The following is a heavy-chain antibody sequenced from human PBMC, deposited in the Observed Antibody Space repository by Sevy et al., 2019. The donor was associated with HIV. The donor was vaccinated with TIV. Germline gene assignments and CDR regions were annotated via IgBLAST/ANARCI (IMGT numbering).Heavy chain of an antibody. CDR2: INQDGREK. V-gene: IGHV3-7*01. D-gene: IGHD2-2*01. CDR3: ARAYCSSTSCQSLFSFDY. CDR1: GFTFSSYC. Sequence: GGSLRLSCAASGFTFSSYCMNWVRQAPGKGLEWVANINQDGREKYYVDSVKGRFTIFRDNAKTSLYLQMNSLRAEENAVYYCARAYCSSTSCQSLFSFDYWGQGTMVTVSS. J-gene: IGHJ4*02.